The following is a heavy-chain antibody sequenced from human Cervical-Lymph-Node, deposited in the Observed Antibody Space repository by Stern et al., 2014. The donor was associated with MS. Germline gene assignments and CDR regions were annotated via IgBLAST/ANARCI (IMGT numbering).Heavy chain of an antibody. J-gene: IGHJ4*02. V-gene: IGHV1-18*01. Sequence: QVQLGQSGAEVKKPGASVKVSCKASGDTFPTYGFNWVRQAPGQGLAWVGWIIGNRGNTNDAPKVQGRVSMTTTASTLTGYMALRTLRSDDTAVYYCVYTSSLGGFLFDYWGQGSLVIVSS. CDR2: IIGNRGNT. CDR1: GDTFPTYG. CDR3: VYTSSLGGFLFDY. D-gene: IGHD2-2*01.